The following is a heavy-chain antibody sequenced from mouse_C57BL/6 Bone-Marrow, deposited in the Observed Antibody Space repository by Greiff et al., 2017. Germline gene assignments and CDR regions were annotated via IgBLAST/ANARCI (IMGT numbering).Heavy chain of an antibody. CDR2: INPNYGTT. V-gene: IGHV1-39*01. D-gene: IGHD2-4*01. CDR3: AMGYDYDYAMDY. Sequence: VQLQQSGPELVKPGASVKISCKASGYSFTDYKLNWVKQSNGKSLEWIGVINPNYGTTSYNQKFKGKATLTVDQTTSTAYMQLNSLTSDDSAVYYCAMGYDYDYAMDYWGQGTSVTVSS. J-gene: IGHJ4*01. CDR1: GYSFTDYK.